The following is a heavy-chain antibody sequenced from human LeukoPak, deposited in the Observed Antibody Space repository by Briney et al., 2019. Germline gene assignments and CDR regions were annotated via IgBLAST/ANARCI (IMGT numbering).Heavy chain of an antibody. Sequence: GGSLRLSCAASGFTFSNYWMHWIRQVPGKGLVWVSHIKGDGSTTNYADSVKGRFTISRDNAKDTLYLQMNSLRAEDTAVYFCVSGSLQSGYNFDYWGQGALVIVSS. CDR1: GFTFSNYW. J-gene: IGHJ4*02. V-gene: IGHV3-74*01. CDR2: IKGDGSTT. CDR3: VSGSLQSGYNFDY. D-gene: IGHD3-3*01.